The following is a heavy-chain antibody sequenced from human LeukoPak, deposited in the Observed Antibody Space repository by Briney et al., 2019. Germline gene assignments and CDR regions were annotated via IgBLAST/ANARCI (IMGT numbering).Heavy chain of an antibody. D-gene: IGHD3-10*01. CDR2: VDPEDGET. J-gene: IGHJ4*02. Sequence: ASVKVSCKVSGYTFTDYYVHWVQQAPGKGLEWMGLVDPEDGETIYAEKFQGRVTITADTSTDTAYMELSGLRSEDTAVYYCATDSTVRGPIPRGYFDYWGQGTLVTVSS. V-gene: IGHV1-69-2*01. CDR1: GYTFTDYY. CDR3: ATDSTVRGPIPRGYFDY.